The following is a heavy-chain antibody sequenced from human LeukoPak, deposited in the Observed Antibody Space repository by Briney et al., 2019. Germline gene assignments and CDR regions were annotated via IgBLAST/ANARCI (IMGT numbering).Heavy chain of an antibody. D-gene: IGHD6-19*01. CDR1: GFTFSSYT. Sequence: PGRSLRLSCAASGFTFSSYTVHWVRQTPGKGLEWVAVISYDGSNKYYADSVKGRFTISRDNSKNTLYLQMNSLRAEDTAVYYCASQGSGWYGQQVDYWGQGTLVTVSS. J-gene: IGHJ4*02. CDR2: ISYDGSNK. V-gene: IGHV3-30-3*01. CDR3: ASQGSGWYGQQVDY.